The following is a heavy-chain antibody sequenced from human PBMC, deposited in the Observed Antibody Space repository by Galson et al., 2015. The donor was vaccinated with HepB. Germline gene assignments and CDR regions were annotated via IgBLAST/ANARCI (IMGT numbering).Heavy chain of an antibody. J-gene: IGHJ4*02. Sequence: SLRLSCAASGFTFSSYAMSWVRQAPGKGLEWVSAISRSGGSTYYADSVQGRFTISRDNSKNTLYLQLNSLRAEDTAVYYCAKAVTGFLEWFLNYWGQGTLVTVSS. CDR3: AKAVTGFLEWFLNY. V-gene: IGHV3-23*01. D-gene: IGHD3-3*01. CDR2: ISRSGGST. CDR1: GFTFSSYA.